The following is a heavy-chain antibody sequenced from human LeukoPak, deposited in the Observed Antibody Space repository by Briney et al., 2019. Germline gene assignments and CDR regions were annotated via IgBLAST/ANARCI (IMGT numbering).Heavy chain of an antibody. V-gene: IGHV4-59*12. CDR1: GGSISSYY. CDR3: ARGGNYDFWSGYYVRDAFDI. D-gene: IGHD3-3*01. J-gene: IGHJ3*02. CDR2: IYYSGST. Sequence: PSETLSLTCTVSGGSISSYYWSWIRQPPGKGLEWIGYIYYSGSTNYNPSLKSRVTISVDASKNQFSLKLSSVTAADTAVYYCARGGNYDFWSGYYVRDAFDIWGQGTMVTVSS.